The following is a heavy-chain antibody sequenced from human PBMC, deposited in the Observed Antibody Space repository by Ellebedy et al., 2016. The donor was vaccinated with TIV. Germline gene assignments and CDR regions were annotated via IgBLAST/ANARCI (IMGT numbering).Heavy chain of an antibody. CDR3: ARRASYGDYAVQVKPWFDP. J-gene: IGHJ5*02. CDR2: IRQEGDEI. D-gene: IGHD4-17*01. Sequence: GGSLRLSCAASGFNFRSYWMTWVRQAPGKGLEWVAKIRQEGDEIYYVESVKGRFTISRDNAKNSLFLQMNSLRVEDTAVYYVARRASYGDYAVQVKPWFDPWGQGTLVTVSS. V-gene: IGHV3-7*01. CDR1: GFNFRSYW.